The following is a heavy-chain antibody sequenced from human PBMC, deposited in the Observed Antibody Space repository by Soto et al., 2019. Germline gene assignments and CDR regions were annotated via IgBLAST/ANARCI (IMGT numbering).Heavy chain of an antibody. Sequence: GGSLRLSCAASGFTFSSYGMHWVRQAPGKGLEWVAVISYDGSNKYYADSVKGRFTISRDNSKNTLYLQMNSLRAEDTAVYYCAKAYSYGYTVQDYYYYYGMDVWGQGTTVTVSS. CDR2: ISYDGSNK. V-gene: IGHV3-30*18. D-gene: IGHD5-18*01. CDR1: GFTFSSYG. CDR3: AKAYSYGYTVQDYYYYYGMDV. J-gene: IGHJ6*02.